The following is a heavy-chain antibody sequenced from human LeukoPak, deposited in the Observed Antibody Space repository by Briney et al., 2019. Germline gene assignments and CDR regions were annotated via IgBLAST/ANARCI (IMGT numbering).Heavy chain of an antibody. Sequence: PSETLSLTCTVSGYPISNGYYWGWIRQPPGKGLEWIGSIYLSGSTYYNPSLKSRVTISVDTSKNHFSLKLSSVTAADTAVYYCARDPGIAGTTSWFDPWGRGTLVTVSS. CDR2: IYLSGST. V-gene: IGHV4-38-2*02. CDR3: ARDPGIAGTTSWFDP. J-gene: IGHJ5*02. CDR1: GYPISNGYY. D-gene: IGHD1-7*01.